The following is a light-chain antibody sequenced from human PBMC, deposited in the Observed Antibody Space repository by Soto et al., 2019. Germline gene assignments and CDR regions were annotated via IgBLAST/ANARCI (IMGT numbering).Light chain of an antibody. CDR1: QSVRSTY. J-gene: IGKJ5*01. V-gene: IGKV3-20*01. CDR3: QQYGSSLSIT. Sequence: EIVLTQSPGTLSLSPGERATLSCRASQSVRSTYLAWYQQKPGQAPRLLIHGASSRATGIPDRFSGSGSGTDVTLTISRLEPEDFAVYYCQQYGSSLSITFGQGTLLEIK. CDR2: GAS.